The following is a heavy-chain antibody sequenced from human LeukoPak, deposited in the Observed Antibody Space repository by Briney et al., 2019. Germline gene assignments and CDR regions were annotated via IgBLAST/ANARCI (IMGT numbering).Heavy chain of an antibody. D-gene: IGHD2-2*01. CDR3: ARGYCSSTSCYPAGFDP. Sequence: SETLSLTCAVYGGSFSGYYWSWIRQPPGKGLEWIGEINHSGSTNYNPSLKSRVTISVDTSKNQFSLKLSSVTAADTAVYYCARGYCSSTSCYPAGFDPWGQGTLVTVSS. CDR1: GGSFSGYY. J-gene: IGHJ5*02. V-gene: IGHV4-34*01. CDR2: INHSGST.